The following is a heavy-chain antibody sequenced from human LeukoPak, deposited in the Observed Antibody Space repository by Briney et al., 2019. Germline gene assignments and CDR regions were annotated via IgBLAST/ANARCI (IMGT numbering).Heavy chain of an antibody. V-gene: IGHV3-64D*06. CDR3: VKGQMDY. Sequence: GGSLRLSCSASGFXFTSYAIHWVRQAPGKGLEYVSAIGISGASTYYADSVKGRFTISRDNSKNTLYLQMSTLRAEDTAVYYCVKGQMDYWGQGTLVTVSS. J-gene: IGHJ4*02. CDR2: IGISGAST. CDR1: GFXFTSYA. D-gene: IGHD5-24*01.